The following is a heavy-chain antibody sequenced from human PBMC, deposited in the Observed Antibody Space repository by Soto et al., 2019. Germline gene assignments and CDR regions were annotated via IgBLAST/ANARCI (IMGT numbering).Heavy chain of an antibody. V-gene: IGHV4-39*01. CDR3: ARRNVVVVDDNYYYYGMDV. CDR2: IYYSGST. CDR1: GGSISGYY. D-gene: IGHD2-15*01. J-gene: IGHJ6*02. Sequence: ETLSLTCTVSGGSISGYYWGWIRQPPGKGLEWIGSIYYSGSTYYNPSLKSRVTISVDTSKNQFSLKLNSVTAADTAVYYCARRNVVVVDDNYYYYGMDVWGQGTTVTVSS.